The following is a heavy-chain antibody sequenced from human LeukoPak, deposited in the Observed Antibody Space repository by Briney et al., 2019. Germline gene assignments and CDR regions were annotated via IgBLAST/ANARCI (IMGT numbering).Heavy chain of an antibody. CDR1: GFSFSNHY. D-gene: IGHD6-19*01. V-gene: IGHV3-7*01. CDR2: INEDGSNK. J-gene: IGHJ4*02. Sequence: GGSLRLSCTATGFSFSNHYMRWIRQAPGKGLEWVANINEDGSNKWHLGSVKGRFTVSRDNARNSLYLQMNSLRVEDTAVYYCTRVIVAVPGYFDYFDFWGQGVLVTVSS. CDR3: TRVIVAVPGYFDYFDF.